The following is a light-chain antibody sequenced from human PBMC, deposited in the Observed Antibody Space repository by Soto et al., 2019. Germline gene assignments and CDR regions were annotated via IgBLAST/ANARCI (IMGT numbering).Light chain of an antibody. CDR1: QSVSSSY. CDR3: QQRDSWPIT. J-gene: IGKJ5*01. Sequence: EIVLTQSPGTLSLSPGERATLSCRASQSVSSSYLAWYQQKPGQAPRLLISDASNRATGIPARFSGSGSGTDFTLTISSLEPEDFAVYYCQQRDSWPITFGQGTRLEIK. V-gene: IGKV3D-20*02. CDR2: DAS.